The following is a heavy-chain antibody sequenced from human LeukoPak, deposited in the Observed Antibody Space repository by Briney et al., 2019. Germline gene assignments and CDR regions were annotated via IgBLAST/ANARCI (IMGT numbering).Heavy chain of an antibody. V-gene: IGHV3-48*01. CDR3: ARAGDYGDYVGWFDP. J-gene: IGHJ5*02. Sequence: GGSLRLSCAASGFTFSSYAMNWVRQAPGKGLEWLSYISTSSTTIYYADSVKGRFTISRDNAKNSLYLQMNSLRAEDTAVYYCARAGDYGDYVGWFDPWGQGTLVTVSS. D-gene: IGHD4-17*01. CDR2: ISTSSTTI. CDR1: GFTFSSYA.